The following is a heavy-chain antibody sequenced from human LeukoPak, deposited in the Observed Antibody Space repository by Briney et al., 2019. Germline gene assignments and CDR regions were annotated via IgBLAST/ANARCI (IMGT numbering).Heavy chain of an antibody. CDR3: ARDRVVGVTKFDY. Sequence: GGSLRLSYAASGFIFSTYAMSWVRQAPGKGLEWVSVISGSGDTTYYADSVKGRFTISRDNSKKTLYLQMNSLRAEDTATYYCARDRVVGVTKFDYWGQGTLVTVSS. V-gene: IGHV3-23*01. CDR2: ISGSGDTT. CDR1: GFIFSTYA. D-gene: IGHD1-26*01. J-gene: IGHJ4*02.